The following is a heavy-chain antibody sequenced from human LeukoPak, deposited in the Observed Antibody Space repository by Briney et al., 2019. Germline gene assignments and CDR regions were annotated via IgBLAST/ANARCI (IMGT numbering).Heavy chain of an antibody. CDR3: ARYQQLATYNWFDP. Sequence: PSQTLSLTCAISGDSVSSNSAAWNWIRQSPSRGLEWLGRTYYRSKWYNDYAVSVKSRITINPDTSKNQFSLQLTSVTPEDTAVYYCARYQQLATYNWFDPWGQGTLVTVSS. D-gene: IGHD6-13*01. CDR2: TYYRSKWYN. CDR1: GDSVSSNSAA. V-gene: IGHV6-1*01. J-gene: IGHJ5*02.